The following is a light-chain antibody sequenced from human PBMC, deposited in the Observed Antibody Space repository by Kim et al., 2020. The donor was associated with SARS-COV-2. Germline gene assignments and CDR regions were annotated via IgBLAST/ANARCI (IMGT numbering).Light chain of an antibody. J-gene: IGKJ2*01. CDR2: KAS. CDR3: QQYNFYST. Sequence: LSASGGDRVSITCRASQSISDWVAWYQQKPGKVPKLLSSKASRLESGVSSRFSGSGSGTEFTLTISRLQSDDFATYYCQQYNFYSTFGPGTKLEI. V-gene: IGKV1-5*03. CDR1: QSISDW.